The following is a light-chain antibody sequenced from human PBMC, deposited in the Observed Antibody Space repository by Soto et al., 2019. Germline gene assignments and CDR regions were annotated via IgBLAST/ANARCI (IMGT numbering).Light chain of an antibody. CDR3: RQYGSSLWT. Sequence: EIVLTQSPGTLSLSPGERATLSCRASQSVSSSYLAWYQQKPGQAPRLLIYGASSRATGIPDRFSGSGSGTDVTLTISRLEPEDFAVYYCRQYGSSLWTFGQGTNVEIK. CDR2: GAS. V-gene: IGKV3-20*01. CDR1: QSVSSSY. J-gene: IGKJ1*01.